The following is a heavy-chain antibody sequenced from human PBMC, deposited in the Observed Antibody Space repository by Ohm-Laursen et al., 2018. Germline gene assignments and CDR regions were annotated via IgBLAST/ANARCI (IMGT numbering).Heavy chain of an antibody. Sequence: GTLSLTCAVSGDSINNYYWSWIRQPAGRGLEWIGRMYATGSSNYNPSLNSRVTMSVDTSRNQFSLKLTSVTAADTAVYYCAVSEVRYSFTYLADFWGQGTLVTVPS. J-gene: IGHJ4*02. D-gene: IGHD3-9*01. V-gene: IGHV4-4*07. CDR1: GDSINNYY. CDR2: MYATGSS. CDR3: AVSEVRYSFTYLADF.